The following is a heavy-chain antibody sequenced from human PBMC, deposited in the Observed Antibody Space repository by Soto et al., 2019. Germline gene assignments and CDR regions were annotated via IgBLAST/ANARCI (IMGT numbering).Heavy chain of an antibody. CDR2: IYYSGST. Sequence: QLQLQESGPGLVKPSETLSLTCTVSGGSISSSSYYWGWIRQPPGKGLEWIGSIYYSGSTYYNPSLKSRVTISVDTSKNQFSLKLSSVTAADTAVYYCASDIVLVPAAIAVTNDYWGQGTLVTVSS. CDR3: ASDIVLVPAAIAVTNDY. V-gene: IGHV4-39*01. D-gene: IGHD2-2*02. J-gene: IGHJ4*02. CDR1: GGSISSSSYY.